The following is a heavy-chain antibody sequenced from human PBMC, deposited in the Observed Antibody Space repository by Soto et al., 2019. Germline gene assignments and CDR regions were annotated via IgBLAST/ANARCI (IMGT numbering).Heavy chain of an antibody. CDR2: IYDSVSA. V-gene: IGHV4-31*01. CDR1: GDSISRGGYF. Sequence: QVQLQESGPGLVKPSQTLSLTCIVSGDSISRGGYFWTWIRQHPGKGLEWIGYIYDSVSAFYNSSLKSLVTMSVDTSKNQFSLNLRSVTAAYTAVFYCARGILRPNHYMHVWGKGTAVAVYS. J-gene: IGHJ6*03. CDR3: ARGILRPNHYMHV. D-gene: IGHD1-26*01.